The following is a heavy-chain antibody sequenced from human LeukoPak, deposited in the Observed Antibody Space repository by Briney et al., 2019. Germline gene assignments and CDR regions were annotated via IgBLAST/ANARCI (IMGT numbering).Heavy chain of an antibody. CDR1: GYTFTSYG. CDR3: ARDDVGAAAGTRSNFDY. V-gene: IGHV1-18*01. D-gene: IGHD6-13*01. Sequence: ASVKVSCKASGYTFTSYGISWVRQAPGQGLEWMGWISAYNGNTNYAQKLQGRVTMTTDTSTSTAYMELRSLRSDDAAVYYCARDDVGAAAGTRSNFDYWGQGTLVTVSS. J-gene: IGHJ4*02. CDR2: ISAYNGNT.